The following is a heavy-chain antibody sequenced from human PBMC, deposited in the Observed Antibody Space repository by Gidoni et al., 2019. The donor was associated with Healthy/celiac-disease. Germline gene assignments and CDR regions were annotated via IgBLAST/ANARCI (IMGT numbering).Heavy chain of an antibody. CDR2: ISGSGGST. V-gene: IGHV3-23*01. J-gene: IGHJ5*02. CDR1: GFTCSSYA. Sequence: EVQLLESGGGVVQPGGSRRLACAASGFTCSSYAMSWVRQAPGKGLVWVSAISGSGGSTYYADSVQGRFTISRDNSKNTLYLQMNSLGAEDTAVYYCAKDHHGSGSYYHGPLDNWFDPWGQGTLVTVSS. D-gene: IGHD3-10*01. CDR3: AKDHHGSGSYYHGPLDNWFDP.